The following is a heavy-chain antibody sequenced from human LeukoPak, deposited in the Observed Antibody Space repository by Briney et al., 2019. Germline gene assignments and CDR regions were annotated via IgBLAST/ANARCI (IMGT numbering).Heavy chain of an antibody. Sequence: PGGSLRLSCAASGFTFSSYGMHWVRQAPGKGLEWVAFIRYDGSNKYYADSVKGRFTISRDNSKNTLYLQMNSLRAEDTAVYYCAKPERYSSGMHYYYYYYMDVWGKGTTVTVSS. J-gene: IGHJ6*03. D-gene: IGHD6-19*01. V-gene: IGHV3-30*02. CDR1: GFTFSSYG. CDR2: IRYDGSNK. CDR3: AKPERYSSGMHYYYYYYMDV.